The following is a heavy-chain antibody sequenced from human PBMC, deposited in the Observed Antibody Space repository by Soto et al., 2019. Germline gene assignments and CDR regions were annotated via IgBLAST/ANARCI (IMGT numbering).Heavy chain of an antibody. D-gene: IGHD5-12*01. CDR2: IKGDGDTT. CDR1: GFTFSSHA. Sequence: EVQLLESGGDLVQPGGSLRLSCAASGFTFSSHAMSWVRQAPGKGLEWVSSIKGDGDTTYYADSVKGRFTISRDNSKNVLSLHMNSLRAEATAVYYCARHRTYSGYDFNDWGQGTLVTVSS. J-gene: IGHJ4*02. V-gene: IGHV3-23*01. CDR3: ARHRTYSGYDFND.